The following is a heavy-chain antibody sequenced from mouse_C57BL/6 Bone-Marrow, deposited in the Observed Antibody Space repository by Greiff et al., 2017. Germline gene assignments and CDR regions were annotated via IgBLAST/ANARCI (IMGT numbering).Heavy chain of an antibody. CDR1: GYTFTSYW. V-gene: IGHV1-50*01. D-gene: IGHD1-1*01. J-gene: IGHJ4*01. CDR3: ARALYYGSTDYAMDY. Sequence: VQLQQSGAELVKPGASVKLSCKASGYTFTSYWMQWVKQRPGQGLEWIGEIDPSDSYTNYNQKVKGKATLTVDTSSSTAYMQLSSLTSEYSAVYYCARALYYGSTDYAMDYWGQGTSVTVSS. CDR2: IDPSDSYT.